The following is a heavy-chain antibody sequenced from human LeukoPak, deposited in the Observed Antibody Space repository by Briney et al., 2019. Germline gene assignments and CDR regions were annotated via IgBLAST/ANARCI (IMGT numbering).Heavy chain of an antibody. V-gene: IGHV4-39*01. CDR1: GVSISSSNSY. J-gene: IGHJ4*02. Sequence: SETLSLTCTVSGVSISSSNSYWGWIRQPPGKGLEWIGSIYYSGNTYYNASLKSRVTISIDTSKNQFSLKLTSVTAADTAVYYCARQTGSGLFSLPGGQGTLVTVSS. CDR3: ARQTGSGLFSLP. D-gene: IGHD3/OR15-3a*01. CDR2: IYYSGNT.